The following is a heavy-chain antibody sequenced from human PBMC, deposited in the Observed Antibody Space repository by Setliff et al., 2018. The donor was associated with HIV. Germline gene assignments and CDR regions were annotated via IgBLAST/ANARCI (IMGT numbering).Heavy chain of an antibody. CDR2: IIPIFGTA. CDR3: ASDSPAARFEELEDHYYYFMDV. V-gene: IGHV1-69*13. CDR1: GGPFTSA. J-gene: IGHJ6*03. Sequence: SVKVSCKASGGPFTSAFNWVRQVPGQGLEWMGGIIPIFGTANYAQNFGGRVTITADQSTTTSYLQLNSLRCDDTAIYYCASDSPAARFEELEDHYYYFMDVWGKGTTVTVAS. D-gene: IGHD3-10*01.